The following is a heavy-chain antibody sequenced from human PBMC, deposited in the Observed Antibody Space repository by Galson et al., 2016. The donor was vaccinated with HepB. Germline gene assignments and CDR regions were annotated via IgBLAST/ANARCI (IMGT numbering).Heavy chain of an antibody. V-gene: IGHV1-69*13. CDR3: ARDACVTICPNWFDP. CDR1: GGTFSSFA. J-gene: IGHJ5*02. Sequence: SVKVSCKASGGTFSSFAISWVRQAPGQGLEWMGGIIPIYGTPRYAQKFQGRVTITVDESTSTAYMELSNLRSEDTAMYYCARDACVTICPNWFDPWGQGTLVAVSS. D-gene: IGHD2-21*01. CDR2: IIPIYGTP.